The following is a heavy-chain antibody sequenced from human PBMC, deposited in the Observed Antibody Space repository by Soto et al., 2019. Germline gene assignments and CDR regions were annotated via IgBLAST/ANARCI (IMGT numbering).Heavy chain of an antibody. Sequence: GESLKISWKGSGYSFTSYWIGWVRQMPGKGLEWMGIIYPGDSDTRYSPSFQGQFTISADKSISTSYLQWSSLKASDTAMYYCPRSNPVKAAYYYYGMDVWGQGTTVTVSS. CDR3: PRSNPVKAAYYYYGMDV. D-gene: IGHD6-25*01. CDR1: GYSFTSYW. V-gene: IGHV5-51*01. J-gene: IGHJ6*02. CDR2: IYPGDSDT.